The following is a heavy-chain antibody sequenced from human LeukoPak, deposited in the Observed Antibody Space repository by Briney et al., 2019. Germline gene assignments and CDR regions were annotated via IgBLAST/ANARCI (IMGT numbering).Heavy chain of an antibody. Sequence: GGSLRLSCAASGFTFSSNWMHWVRQPPGKGLVWVSHISTDARTITYADFVKGRFTISRDNAKNTVYLQMNSLRAEDTALYYCVRGQATAWGLDYWGQGTLVTVSS. CDR1: GFTFSSNW. D-gene: IGHD6-13*01. J-gene: IGHJ4*02. CDR3: VRGQATAWGLDY. V-gene: IGHV3-74*01. CDR2: ISTDARTI.